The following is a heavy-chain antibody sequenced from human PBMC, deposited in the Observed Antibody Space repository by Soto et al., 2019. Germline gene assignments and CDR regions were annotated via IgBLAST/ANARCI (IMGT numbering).Heavy chain of an antibody. D-gene: IGHD3-22*01. CDR1: GFTFSSYA. V-gene: IGHV3-23*01. CDR2: ISGSGGST. CDR3: AKDRAGLTYFGY. J-gene: IGHJ4*02. Sequence: RGSLRLSCAASGFTFSSYAMSWVRQAPGKGLEWVSAISGSGGSTYYADSVKGRFTISRDNSKNTLYLQMNSLRAEDTAVYYCAKDRAGLTYFGYWGQGTLVTVSS.